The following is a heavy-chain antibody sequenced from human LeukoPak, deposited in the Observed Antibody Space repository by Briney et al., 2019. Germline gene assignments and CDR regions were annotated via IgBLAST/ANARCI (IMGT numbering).Heavy chain of an antibody. CDR3: ARLIHYDSSGYLDY. J-gene: IGHJ4*02. CDR2: INYSGST. Sequence: SETLSRTCAVYGGSFSSYYWSWVRQPPGKGREWIGKINYSGSTNYNPSLKSRVTISVDMSKNQFSLKLTSVTAADTAVYYCARLIHYDSSGYLDYWGQGSLVTVSS. V-gene: IGHV4-34*01. CDR1: GGSFSSYY. D-gene: IGHD3-22*01.